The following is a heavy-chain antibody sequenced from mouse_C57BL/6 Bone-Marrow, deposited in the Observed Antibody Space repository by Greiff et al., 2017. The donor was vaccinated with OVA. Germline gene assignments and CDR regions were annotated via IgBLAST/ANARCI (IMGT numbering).Heavy chain of an antibody. J-gene: IGHJ1*03. D-gene: IGHD1-1*01. CDR2: IYPRSGNT. V-gene: IGHV1-81*01. CDR1: GYTFTSYG. CDR3: ARARYYGSIPYWYFDV. Sequence: QVQLQQSGAELARPGASVKLSCKASGYTFTSYGISWVKQRTGQGLEWIGEIYPRSGNTYYNEKFKGKATLTADKSSSTAYMELRSLTSEDSAVYFCARARYYGSIPYWYFDVWGTGTTVTVSS.